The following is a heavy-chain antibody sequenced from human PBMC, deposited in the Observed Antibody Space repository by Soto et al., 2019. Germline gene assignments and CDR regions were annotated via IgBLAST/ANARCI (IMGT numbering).Heavy chain of an antibody. V-gene: IGHV5-10-1*01. CDR2: IDPSDSYA. Sequence: VESLTISRRILGYRSSSHCLIWVPQMPGRGLVWMGKIDPSDSYADYSPSFEGRVTLSSEKSTSTVYLQWNSLKASDTAMYYCASNYPFCGYDCNFRMDVWGLGTSVTVSS. CDR3: ASNYPFCGYDCNFRMDV. J-gene: IGHJ6*02. D-gene: IGHD2-21*02. CDR1: GYRSSSHC.